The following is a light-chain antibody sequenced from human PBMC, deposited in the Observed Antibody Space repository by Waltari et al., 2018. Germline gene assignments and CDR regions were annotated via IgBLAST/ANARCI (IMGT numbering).Light chain of an antibody. CDR2: AAS. J-gene: IGKJ1*01. V-gene: IGKV1-17*01. CDR1: QGISTY. Sequence: DIQMTQSTSSLSASAGDRVPITCRASQGISTYLNWYQQKPGKAPKRLIYAASSLESGVPSRFSGSGSGTDFTLTISSLQPEDFATYYCLQYNSNPRTFGQGTKVEIK. CDR3: LQYNSNPRT.